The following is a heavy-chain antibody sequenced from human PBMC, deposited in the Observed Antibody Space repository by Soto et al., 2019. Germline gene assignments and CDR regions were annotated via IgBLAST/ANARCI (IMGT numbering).Heavy chain of an antibody. J-gene: IGHJ6*02. CDR2: IYPGDSDT. CDR1: GYSFTTYW. D-gene: IGHD4-17*01. CDR3: ERQNQHGYYYYGVDV. V-gene: IGHV5-51*01. Sequence: GESLKISCKGSGYSFTTYWIGWVRQMPGKGLEWMGIIYPGDSDTRYSPSFQGQVTISADKSVTTAYLQWSSLKASDTAMYFCERQNQHGYYYYGVDVWGQGTTVTVYS.